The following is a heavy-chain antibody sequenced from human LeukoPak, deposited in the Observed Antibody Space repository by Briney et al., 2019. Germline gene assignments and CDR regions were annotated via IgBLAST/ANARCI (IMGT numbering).Heavy chain of an antibody. D-gene: IGHD1-1*01. CDR2: IRSDGSNK. Sequence: GGSLRLTCASSGFIFSFYGMHWARQAPGKGLEWVSFIRSDGSNKYYADSVKGRFTISRDNSKNTLYLQMNSLRPEDTAVYYCAKEGDWNDVTLMDVWGKGTTVTISS. J-gene: IGHJ6*03. V-gene: IGHV3-30*02. CDR3: AKEGDWNDVTLMDV. CDR1: GFIFSFYG.